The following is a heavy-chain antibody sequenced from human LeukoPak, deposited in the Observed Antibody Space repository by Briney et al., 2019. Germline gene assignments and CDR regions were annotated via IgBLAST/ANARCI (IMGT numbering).Heavy chain of an antibody. D-gene: IGHD3-10*01. V-gene: IGHV4-39*01. CDR2: IYYSVST. CDR1: GGSISSRTYS. CDR3: ARHGSGRDAGLDY. J-gene: IGHJ4*02. Sequence: PSETLSLTCTVSGGSISSRTYSSGWIRQPPGKGLEWIGTIYYSVSTYYNPSLKSQVTISVNTSNNQFPLKLSSLTAADRAVYYCARHGSGRDAGLDYWGQGTLVTVSA.